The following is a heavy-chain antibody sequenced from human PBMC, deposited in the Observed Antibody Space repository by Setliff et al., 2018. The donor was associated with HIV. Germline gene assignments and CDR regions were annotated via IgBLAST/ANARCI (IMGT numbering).Heavy chain of an antibody. CDR3: ARARRDSYDRGRRNHYYIDV. CDR1: GYTFTSYG. J-gene: IGHJ6*03. CDR2: MNPNSGNT. Sequence: ASVKVSCKASGYTFTSYGFNWVRQATGQGLEWMGWMNPNSGNTGYAQKFQGRVTMTRDTSISTAYMELNNLKFEDTAVYYCARARRDSYDRGRRNHYYIDVWGKGTTVTV. V-gene: IGHV1-8*02. D-gene: IGHD3-22*01.